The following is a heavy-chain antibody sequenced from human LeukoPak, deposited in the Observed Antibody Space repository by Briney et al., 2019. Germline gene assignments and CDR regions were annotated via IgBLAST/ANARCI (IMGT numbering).Heavy chain of an antibody. CDR1: GFTLSSYS. CDR3: ARDRIAVAGIFDY. Sequence: KPGGSLRLSCAASGFTLSSYSVNWVRQAPGKGLAWVSSISSSGSYIYYAGSVKGRFTFSRDNAKNSLYLQMNSLRAEDTAVYYCARDRIAVAGIFDYWGQGTLVTVSS. J-gene: IGHJ4*02. CDR2: ISSSGSYI. V-gene: IGHV3-21*01. D-gene: IGHD6-19*01.